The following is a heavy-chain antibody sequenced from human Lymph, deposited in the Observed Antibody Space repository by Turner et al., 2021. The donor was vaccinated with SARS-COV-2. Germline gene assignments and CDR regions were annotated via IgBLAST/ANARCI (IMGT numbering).Heavy chain of an antibody. V-gene: IGHV3-48*03. CDR1: GFTFSSYE. J-gene: IGHJ4*02. D-gene: IGHD2-21*02. CDR2: ISSSGSTI. CDR3: AREPLGVVTAGFDY. Sequence: EVQLVDSGGGLVQPGGSLILSCAASGFTFSSYEMTWVRQAPGKGLEWVSYISSSGSTIYYADSVKGRFTISRDNAKNSLYLQMNSLRAEDTAVYYCAREPLGVVTAGFDYWGQGTLVTVSS.